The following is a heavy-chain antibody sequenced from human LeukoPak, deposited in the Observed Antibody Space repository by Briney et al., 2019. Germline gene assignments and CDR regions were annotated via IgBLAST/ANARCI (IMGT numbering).Heavy chain of an antibody. J-gene: IGHJ6*02. CDR2: ISGSGGST. V-gene: IGHV3-23*01. D-gene: IGHD2-2*01. CDR1: GFTFSSYA. CDR3: AKAVGDCSSTSCWGYYYYGMDV. Sequence: PGRSLRLSCAASGFTFSSYAMSWVRQAPGKGLEWVSAISGSGGSTYYADSVKGRFTISRDNSKNTLYLQMNSLRAEDTAVYYCAKAVGDCSSTSCWGYYYYGMDVWGQGTTVTVSS.